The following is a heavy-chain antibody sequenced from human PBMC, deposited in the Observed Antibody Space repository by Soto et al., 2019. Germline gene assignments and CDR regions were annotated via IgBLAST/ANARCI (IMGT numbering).Heavy chain of an antibody. V-gene: IGHV4-34*01. CDR2: INHSGST. CDR1: GGSFSDYY. CDR3: ARGVVRRVIIQYTSFFDY. J-gene: IGHJ4*02. Sequence: PSETLSLTCAVYGGSFSDYYWTWVRQAPGRGLEWIGEINHSGSTYYNPSLKSRVTISVDTSKNQFSLKLSSVTAADTAVYYCARGVVRRVIIQYTSFFDYWGQGTPVTVPQ. D-gene: IGHD3-10*01.